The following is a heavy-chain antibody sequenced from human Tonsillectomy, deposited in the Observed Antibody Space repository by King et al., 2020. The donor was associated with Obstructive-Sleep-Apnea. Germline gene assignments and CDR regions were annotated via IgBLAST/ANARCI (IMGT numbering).Heavy chain of an antibody. CDR3: ATDRCSPSCSLDV. CDR2: IIPILGTI. J-gene: IGHJ6*02. Sequence: QVQLVQSGAEVKKPGSSVKVSCKASGGTFINYGIPWVRQAPGEGLEWMGGIIPILGTINYAQRFQGRITISADENTRTAYMDLSSLRSEDTAVYYCATDRCSPSCSLDVWGQGTTVTVSS. CDR1: GGTFINYG. D-gene: IGHD2-2*01. V-gene: IGHV1-69*01.